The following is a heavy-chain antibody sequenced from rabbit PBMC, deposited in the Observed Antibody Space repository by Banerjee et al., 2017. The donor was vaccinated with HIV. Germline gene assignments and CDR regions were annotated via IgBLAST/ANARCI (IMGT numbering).Heavy chain of an antibody. CDR1: GFDFSSNA. J-gene: IGHJ3*01. CDR2: IYTGSWGSP. CDR3: ARAGDYDYTYGYAGYPM. Sequence: QEQLVESGGGLVQPEGSLTLTCKASGFDFSSNAMCWVRQAPGKGLEWIACIYTGSWGSPYYASWAEGRFTISKTSSTTATLQMTSLTAADTATYFCARAGDYDYTYGYAGYPMWGQGTLVTVS. V-gene: IGHV1S45*01. D-gene: IGHD6-1*01.